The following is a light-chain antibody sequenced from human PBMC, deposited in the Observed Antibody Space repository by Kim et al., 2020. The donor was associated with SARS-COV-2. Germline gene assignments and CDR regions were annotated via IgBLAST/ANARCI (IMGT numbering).Light chain of an antibody. CDR2: WAS. J-gene: IGKJ2*03. CDR1: QCVLYSANNKND. Sequence: RATINCKSSQCVLYSANNKNDLAWYQQNPGQPPKLLIYWASTRESGVPDRFSGSGSGTDFTLTISSLQAEDVAVYYCQQYYSTPPSFGQGTKLEI. V-gene: IGKV4-1*01. CDR3: QQYYSTPPS.